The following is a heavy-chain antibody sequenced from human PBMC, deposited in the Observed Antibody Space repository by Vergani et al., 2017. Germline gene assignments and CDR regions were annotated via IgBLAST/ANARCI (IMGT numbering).Heavy chain of an antibody. Sequence: QVQLQEWGAGLLKTSETLSLTCGVSGGSFSDYYWSWICQAPGKGLEWIGEVNHGGSTNYNPSLKSRVSISVDTSKNQFSLQLTSVTAADSALYFCASIARAPTRRNPPPDYWGQGILVTVSS. J-gene: IGHJ4*02. V-gene: IGHV4-34*01. CDR2: VNHGGST. CDR3: ASIARAPTRRNPPPDY. D-gene: IGHD3-16*02. CDR1: GGSFSDYY.